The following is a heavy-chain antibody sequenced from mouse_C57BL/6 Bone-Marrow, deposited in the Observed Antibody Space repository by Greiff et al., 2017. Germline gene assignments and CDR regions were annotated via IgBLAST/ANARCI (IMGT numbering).Heavy chain of an antibody. CDR1: GFTFSSYG. CDR2: ISSGGSYT. J-gene: IGHJ4*01. Sequence: EVHLVESGGDLVKPGGSLKLSCAASGFTFSSYGMSWVRQTPDKRLEWVATISSGGSYTYYPDSVKGRFTISRDNAKNTLYLHMSSLKSEDTAMFYCARVMDCSYAMDYWCQGTSVTVSS. V-gene: IGHV5-6*01. CDR3: ARVMDCSYAMDY.